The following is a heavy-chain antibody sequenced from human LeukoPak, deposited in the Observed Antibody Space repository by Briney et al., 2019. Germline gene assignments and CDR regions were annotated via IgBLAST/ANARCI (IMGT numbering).Heavy chain of an antibody. D-gene: IGHD7-27*01. CDR2: ISAYNGNA. CDR1: GYTFTSYG. CDR3: ARVRNWGSYYYYYMDV. V-gene: IGHV1-18*01. J-gene: IGHJ6*03. Sequence: ASVKVSCKASGYTFTSYGISWVRQAPGQGLEWMGWISAYNGNANYAQKLQGRVTMTTDRSTSTAYMELRSLRSDDTAVYYCARVRNWGSYYYYYMDVWGKGTTVTVSS.